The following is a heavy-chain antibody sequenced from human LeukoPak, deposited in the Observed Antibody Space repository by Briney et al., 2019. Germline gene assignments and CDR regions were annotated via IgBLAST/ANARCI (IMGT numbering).Heavy chain of an antibody. CDR3: ARSSYSAN. CDR2: INPNSGAT. D-gene: IGHD5-18*01. CDR1: GYPFTDYY. Sequence: ASVKVSCTTSGYPFTDYYIHWVRQAPGQGLEWMGWINPNSGATNYAQKFQGRVTMTTDTSISTAYMDLSRLRSDDTAVYYCARSSYSANWGQGTLVTVSS. V-gene: IGHV1-2*02. J-gene: IGHJ4*02.